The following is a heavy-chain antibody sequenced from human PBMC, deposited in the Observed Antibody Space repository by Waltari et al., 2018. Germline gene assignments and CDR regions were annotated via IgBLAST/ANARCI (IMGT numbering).Heavy chain of an antibody. CDR2: IYYSGNT. CDR1: GGSISSSSYY. Sequence: QLQLQESGPGLVKPSETLSLTCTVSGGSISSSSYYWGWIRQPPGKGLEWIGSIYYSGNTYYNPSLNSRVTISVDTSKNQFSLKLSSVTAADTAVYYCARARTDDAFDIWGQGTMVTVSS. D-gene: IGHD4-17*01. CDR3: ARARTDDAFDI. V-gene: IGHV4-39*07. J-gene: IGHJ3*02.